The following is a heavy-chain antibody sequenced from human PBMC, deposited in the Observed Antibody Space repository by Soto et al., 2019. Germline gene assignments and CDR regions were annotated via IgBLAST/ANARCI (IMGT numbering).Heavy chain of an antibody. J-gene: IGHJ5*02. CDR2: IYYSGST. D-gene: IGHD3-22*01. Sequence: SETLSLTCTVSGGSISSGGYYWSWIRQHPGKGLEWIGYIYYSGSTYYNPSLKSRVTISVDTSKNQFSLKLSSVTAADTAVYYCARDSGYYDSSGYSWFDPWGQGTLVTVSS. CDR1: GGSISSGGYY. V-gene: IGHV4-31*03. CDR3: ARDSGYYDSSGYSWFDP.